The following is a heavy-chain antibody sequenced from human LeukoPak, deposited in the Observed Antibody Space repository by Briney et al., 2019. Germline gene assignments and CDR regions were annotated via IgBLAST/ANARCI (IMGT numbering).Heavy chain of an antibody. CDR3: ARGLNWNYGWFDP. CDR1: GITFSSYS. Sequence: GGSLRLSCAASGITFSSYSMNWVRQAPGKGLEWVSCISSSSSYIFYADSVKGRFTISRDNAKNSLYLQMNSLGAEDTAVYYCARGLNWNYGWFDPWGQGTLVTVSS. V-gene: IGHV3-21*01. J-gene: IGHJ5*02. D-gene: IGHD1-7*01. CDR2: ISSSSSYI.